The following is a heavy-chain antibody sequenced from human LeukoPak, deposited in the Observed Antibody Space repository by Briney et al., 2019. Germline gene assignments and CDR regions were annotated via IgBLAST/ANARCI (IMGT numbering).Heavy chain of an antibody. CDR1: GDSISSGSYY. CDR3: ARDVTPRGATGPAFDI. V-gene: IGHV4-61*09. Sequence: SETLSLTCTVSGDSISSGSYYWSWIRQPAGKGLEWIGHIYTSGSTNYNPSLRSRVTISVDTPKNQFSLKLSSVTAADTAVYYCARDVTPRGATGPAFDIWGQGTMVTVSS. J-gene: IGHJ3*02. D-gene: IGHD3-10*01. CDR2: IYTSGST.